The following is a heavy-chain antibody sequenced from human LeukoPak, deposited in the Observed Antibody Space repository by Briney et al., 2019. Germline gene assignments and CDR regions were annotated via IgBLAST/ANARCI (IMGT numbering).Heavy chain of an antibody. V-gene: IGHV4-59*08. CDR2: IYYTGST. J-gene: IGHJ5*02. CDR1: GGSFSSSY. D-gene: IGHD3-22*01. Sequence: SETLSLTCTVSGGSFSSSYWSWIRQPPGKGLEWIGYIYYTGSTNYNPSLKSRVTISVDTSKNQFSLKLSSVTAADTAVYYCARRTHYDSSGYYLNWFDPWGQGTLVTVSS. CDR3: ARRTHYDSSGYYLNWFDP.